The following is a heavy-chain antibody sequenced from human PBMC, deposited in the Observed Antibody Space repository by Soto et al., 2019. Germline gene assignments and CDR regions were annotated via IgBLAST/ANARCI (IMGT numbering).Heavy chain of an antibody. D-gene: IGHD2-15*01. J-gene: IGHJ4*02. CDR2: INPNGDTT. V-gene: IGHV1-46*01. CDR3: AREGAIAAKMFDY. CDR1: GYTFSNYY. Sequence: QVQLVQSGAEVKNPGASVKVSCKASGYTFSNYYMHWVRQAPGQGLEWMGGINPNGDTTYYAQKFLGRLTVTRDTSTSTVYMELSSLRSDDTAVYYCAREGAIAAKMFDYWGQGTLVTVSS.